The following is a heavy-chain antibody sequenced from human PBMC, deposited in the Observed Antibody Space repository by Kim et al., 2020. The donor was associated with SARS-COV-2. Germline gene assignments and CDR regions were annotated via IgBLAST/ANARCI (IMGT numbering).Heavy chain of an antibody. Sequence: GGSLRLSCAASGFTFSSYAMSWVRQAPGKGLEWVSAISGSGGSTYYADSVKGRFTISRDNSKNTLYLQMNSLRAEDTAVYYCAKDPSTYYGSGSYFDYWGQGTLVTVSS. CDR2: ISGSGGST. J-gene: IGHJ4*02. CDR3: AKDPSTYYGSGSYFDY. V-gene: IGHV3-23*01. D-gene: IGHD3-10*01. CDR1: GFTFSSYA.